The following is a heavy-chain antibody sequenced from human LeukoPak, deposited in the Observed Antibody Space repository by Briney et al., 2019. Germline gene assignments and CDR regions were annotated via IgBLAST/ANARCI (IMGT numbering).Heavy chain of an antibody. CDR3: ARVYSGSYNFDY. CDR2: IDYSGST. CDR1: GGSVRSYF. D-gene: IGHD1-26*01. Sequence: SETLSLTCTVSGGSVRSYFWSWIRQPPGKGLEWIGYIDYSGSTNYNPSLKSRVTISVDTSKNQFSLKLSSVTAADTAVYYCARVYSGSYNFDYWGQGTLVTVSS. J-gene: IGHJ4*02. V-gene: IGHV4-59*02.